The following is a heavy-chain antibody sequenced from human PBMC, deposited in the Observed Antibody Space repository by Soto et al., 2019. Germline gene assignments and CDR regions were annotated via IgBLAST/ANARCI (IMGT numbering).Heavy chain of an antibody. Sequence: SQTLSLTCAISGDSVSSNSAAWNWIRQSPSRGLEWLGRTYYRSKWYNDYAVSVKSRITINPDTSKNQFSLQPNSVTPEDTAVYYCARDLILVGSSPGARYYFDYWGEGTQVTVSS. J-gene: IGHJ4*02. CDR3: ARDLILVGSSPGARYYFDY. D-gene: IGHD6-6*01. V-gene: IGHV6-1*01. CDR2: TYYRSKWYN. CDR1: GDSVSSNSAA.